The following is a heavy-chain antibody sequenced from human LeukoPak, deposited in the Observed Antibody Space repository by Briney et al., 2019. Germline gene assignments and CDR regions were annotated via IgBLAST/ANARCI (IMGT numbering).Heavy chain of an antibody. CDR1: GFNFSSYE. Sequence: PGGSLRLSCAASGFNFSSYEMNWVRQAPGKGLEWVSYISSSGSTIYYADSVKGRFTISRDNAKNSLYLQMNSLRAEDTALYYCARAVVRDFWSGRRGADAFDIWGQGTMVTVSS. CDR2: ISSSGSTI. D-gene: IGHD3-3*01. J-gene: IGHJ3*02. V-gene: IGHV3-48*03. CDR3: ARAVVRDFWSGRRGADAFDI.